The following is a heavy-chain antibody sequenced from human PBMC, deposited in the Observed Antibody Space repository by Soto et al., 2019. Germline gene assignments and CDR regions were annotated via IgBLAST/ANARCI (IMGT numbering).Heavy chain of an antibody. Sequence: PSQPLSLTCAISGDSVSSNNAAWNWIRQSPSRGLEWLGRTYYRSKWYSYYAASVRSRISISPDTSKNQFSLQLKSVTPEDTAVYYCARGPSSLAHWGQGSVVTVSS. CDR2: TYYRSKWYS. V-gene: IGHV6-1*01. CDR1: GDSVSSNNAA. D-gene: IGHD2-15*01. CDR3: ARGPSSLAH. J-gene: IGHJ4*02.